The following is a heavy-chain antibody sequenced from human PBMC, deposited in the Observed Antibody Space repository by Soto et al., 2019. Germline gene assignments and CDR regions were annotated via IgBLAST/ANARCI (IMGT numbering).Heavy chain of an antibody. D-gene: IGHD2-2*01. CDR1: GGSIRGYY. CDR2: MHTSGST. Sequence: QMQLQESGPGLVKPSETLSLTCTVSGGSIRGYYWSWIRQPAGMGLEWIGRMHTSGSTNYNPSLKGRVTISVDMSKNQISLKLTSVTAAATALYYCVRASMPKAHFDSWGQGTLVTVSS. CDR3: VRASMPKAHFDS. J-gene: IGHJ4*02. V-gene: IGHV4-4*07.